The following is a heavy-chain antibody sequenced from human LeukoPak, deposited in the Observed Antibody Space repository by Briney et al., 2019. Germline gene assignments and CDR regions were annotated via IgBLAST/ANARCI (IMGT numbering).Heavy chain of an antibody. CDR2: IYYSGST. Sequence: PSETLSLTCTVSGDSISSSSYYWAWLRQPPGKGLEWIASIYYSGSTYYNPSLKSRVTISVDTSKNQFSLKLSSVTAADTAVYYCARDHYDSSGYYYFDYWGQGTLVTVSS. D-gene: IGHD3-22*01. V-gene: IGHV4-39*02. CDR1: GDSISSSSYY. CDR3: ARDHYDSSGYYYFDY. J-gene: IGHJ4*02.